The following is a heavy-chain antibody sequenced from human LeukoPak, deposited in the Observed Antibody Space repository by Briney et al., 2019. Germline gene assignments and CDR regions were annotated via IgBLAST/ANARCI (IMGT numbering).Heavy chain of an antibody. D-gene: IGHD3-22*01. Sequence: GGSLRLSCAASGFTFSSYVMSWVRQAPGKGLEWVAVIWYDGSNKYYADSVKGRFTISRDNSKNTLYLQMNSLRAEDTAVYYCARIQYYYDSSGYEAMSYFDYWGQGTLVTVSS. J-gene: IGHJ4*02. CDR2: IWYDGSNK. CDR1: GFTFSSYV. V-gene: IGHV3-33*08. CDR3: ARIQYYYDSSGYEAMSYFDY.